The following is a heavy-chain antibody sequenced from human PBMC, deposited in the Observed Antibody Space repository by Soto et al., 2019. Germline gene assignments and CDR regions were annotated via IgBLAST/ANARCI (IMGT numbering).Heavy chain of an antibody. CDR3: AKDVHYDIVTGIEYFHH. V-gene: IGHV3-23*01. D-gene: IGHD3-9*01. CDR2: ISGSGRIT. CDR1: GFTFSSYA. J-gene: IGHJ1*01. Sequence: GGSLRLSCAASGFTFSSYAMSWVRRAPGKGLEWVSGISGSGRITKYADSVKGRFIVSRDNFKNTLFLQMNSLRAEDTAVYYCAKDVHYDIVTGIEYFHHWAQGTLVTVSS.